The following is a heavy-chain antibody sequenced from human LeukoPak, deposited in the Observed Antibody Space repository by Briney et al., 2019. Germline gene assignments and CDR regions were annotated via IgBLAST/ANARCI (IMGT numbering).Heavy chain of an antibody. CDR1: GFTVSSNY. D-gene: IGHD5-18*01. CDR3: AKEDTAMVTPFDY. CDR2: IYSGGST. V-gene: IGHV3-66*01. J-gene: IGHJ4*02. Sequence: GGSLRLSCAASGFTVSSNYMSWVRQAPGKGLEWVSVIYSGGSTYYADSVKGRFTISRDNSKNTLYLQMNSLRAEDTAVYYCAKEDTAMVTPFDYWGQGTLVTVSS.